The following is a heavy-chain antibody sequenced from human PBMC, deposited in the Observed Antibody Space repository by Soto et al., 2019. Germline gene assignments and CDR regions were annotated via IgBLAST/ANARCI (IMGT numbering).Heavy chain of an antibody. Sequence: PGESLKISCKSSGYTFTSYWIGWVRQMPGKGLEWMGSVYPGDSDIRYSPSFQGQVTISADKSISSAYLQWGSLKASDTAMYYCARLGYCSGGSCYYLRTGAAFDIWGHGTMVTVSS. D-gene: IGHD2-15*01. CDR3: ARLGYCSGGSCYYLRTGAAFDI. J-gene: IGHJ3*02. CDR2: VYPGDSDI. CDR1: GYTFTSYW. V-gene: IGHV5-51*01.